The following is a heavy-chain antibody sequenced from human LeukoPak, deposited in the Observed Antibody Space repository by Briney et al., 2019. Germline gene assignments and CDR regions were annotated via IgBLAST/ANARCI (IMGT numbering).Heavy chain of an antibody. J-gene: IGHJ4*02. V-gene: IGHV3-15*01. CDR3: TTVGSSRYYYYFDY. CDR1: GFTFNHAW. CDR2: IKSKTDGATT. Sequence: PGGSLRLSCAASGFTFNHAWMSWVRQAPGKGLEWVGRIKSKTDGATTEYAAPVKGRFTISRDDSKNTLYLRMNSLKTEDTAVYYCTTVGSSRYYYYFDYWGQGSLVTVSS. D-gene: IGHD3-22*01.